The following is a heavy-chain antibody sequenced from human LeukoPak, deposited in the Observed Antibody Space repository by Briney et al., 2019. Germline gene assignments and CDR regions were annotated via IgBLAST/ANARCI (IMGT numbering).Heavy chain of an antibody. V-gene: IGHV4-59*01. D-gene: IGHD3-10*01. Sequence: SETLSLTCTASGGSISSYYWSWIRQPPGKGLEWIGYIYYSGSTNYNPSLKSRVTISVDTSKNQFSLKLSSVTAADTAVYYCAAHYYGSGSYYNRYYSYYYYMDVWGKGTTVTVSS. CDR3: AAHYYGSGSYYNRYYSYYYYMDV. CDR1: GGSISSYY. CDR2: IYYSGST. J-gene: IGHJ6*03.